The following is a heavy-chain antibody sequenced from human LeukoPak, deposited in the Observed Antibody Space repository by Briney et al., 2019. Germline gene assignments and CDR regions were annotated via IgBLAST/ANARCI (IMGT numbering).Heavy chain of an antibody. V-gene: IGHV4-39*07. D-gene: IGHD2-15*01. CDR3: ARSTAYCSGGSCFTKNSPWYFDL. J-gene: IGHJ2*01. CDR1: GGSISSSNYY. Sequence: PSETQSLTCTVSGGSISSSNYYWGWIRQPPGKGLEWIGSIYYGGSTYYNPSLKSRVTISVDTSKNQFSLKLSSVTAADTAVYYCARSTAYCSGGSCFTKNSPWYFDLWGRGTLVTVSS. CDR2: IYYGGST.